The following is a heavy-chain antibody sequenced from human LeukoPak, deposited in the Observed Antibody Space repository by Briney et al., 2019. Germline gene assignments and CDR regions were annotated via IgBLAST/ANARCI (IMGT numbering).Heavy chain of an antibody. CDR3: TRHVVVGASDNWFDP. D-gene: IGHD1-26*01. V-gene: IGHV5-51*01. Sequence: GESLKISCKGSGYSFITYRIGWVRQMPGKGLEWMGIIYPGDSDTRYSPSFQGQVTISVDKSISTAYLRWSSLKASDSGMYYCTRHVVVGASDNWFDPWGQGTLVTVSS. J-gene: IGHJ5*02. CDR2: IYPGDSDT. CDR1: GYSFITYR.